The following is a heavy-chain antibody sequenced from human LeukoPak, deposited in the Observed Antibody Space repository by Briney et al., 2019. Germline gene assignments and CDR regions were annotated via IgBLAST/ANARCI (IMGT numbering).Heavy chain of an antibody. V-gene: IGHV3-20*04. CDR3: ASAGGGATFFY. D-gene: IGHD1-26*01. CDR2: INWNGAWT. J-gene: IGHJ4*02. Sequence: PGGSLRLSCAASGFKFDDYGMSWVRQAPGKGLEWVCDINWNGAWTGYADSVKGRFTISRDNAKNSLYLQMNSLRAEDTAVYYCASAGGGATFFYWGQGTLVTVSS. CDR1: GFKFDDYG.